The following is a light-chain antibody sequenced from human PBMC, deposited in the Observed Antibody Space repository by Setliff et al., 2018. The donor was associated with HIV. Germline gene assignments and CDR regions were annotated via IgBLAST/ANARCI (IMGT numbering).Light chain of an antibody. V-gene: IGLV2-23*02. J-gene: IGLJ2*01. Sequence: VLTQPASVSGSPGQSITISCTGSSSDVGNTLSVSWYQQNVGEVPKLLIYEVDRRPSGISHRFSGSKSGNTASLTISGLQVEDEADYYCCSYGSGDIWVFGGGTKVTVL. CDR3: CSYGSGDIWV. CDR1: SSDVGNTLS. CDR2: EVD.